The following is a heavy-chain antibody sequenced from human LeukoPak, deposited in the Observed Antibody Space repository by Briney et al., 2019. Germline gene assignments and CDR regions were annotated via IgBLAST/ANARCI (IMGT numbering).Heavy chain of an antibody. J-gene: IGHJ5*02. D-gene: IGHD6-13*01. CDR3: ARDRGAAAGLFDP. Sequence: SETLSLTCTVSGGSISSYYWSWIRQPPGKGLEWIGYIYYSGSTNYNPSLKSRVTISVDTSKNQFSLKLSSVTAADTAVYYCARDRGAAAGLFDPWGQGTLVTVSS. V-gene: IGHV4-59*01. CDR2: IYYSGST. CDR1: GGSISSYY.